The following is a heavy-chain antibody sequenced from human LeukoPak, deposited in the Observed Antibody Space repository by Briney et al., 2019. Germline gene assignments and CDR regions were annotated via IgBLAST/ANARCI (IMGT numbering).Heavy chain of an antibody. Sequence: RGESLKISCKGSGYSFTTSWIGWVRQMPGKGLEWMGIIYPDDSDTRYSPAFQGQVTISADKSISTAYLQWSSLKASDTAMYYCARVKTWIQLTPTYFDYWGQGTLVTVSS. V-gene: IGHV5-51*01. D-gene: IGHD5-18*01. CDR1: GYSFTTSW. CDR3: ARVKTWIQLTPTYFDY. J-gene: IGHJ4*02. CDR2: IYPDDSDT.